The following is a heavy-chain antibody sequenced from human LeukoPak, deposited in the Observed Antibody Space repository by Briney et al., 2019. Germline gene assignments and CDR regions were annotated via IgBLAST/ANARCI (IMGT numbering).Heavy chain of an antibody. Sequence: GGSLRLSCAVSGFTVSSNYMSWVRQAPGKGLEWVSVIYSGGSTYYADSVKGRFTISRDNSKKGRFTISRDNSKNTLYLQMNSLRAEDTAVYYCARGGKIAVAGTRSPQYFQHWGQGTLVTVSS. D-gene: IGHD6-19*01. CDR3: ARGGKIAVAGTRSPQYFQH. J-gene: IGHJ1*01. CDR1: GFTVSSNY. CDR2: IYSGGST. V-gene: IGHV3-66*01.